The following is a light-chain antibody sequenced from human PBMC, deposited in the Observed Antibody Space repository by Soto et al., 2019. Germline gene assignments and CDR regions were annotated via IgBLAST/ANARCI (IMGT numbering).Light chain of an antibody. Sequence: DIQMTQSPSTLSASVGDRVAITCRASQSINNLLDWYQQKPGKAPKLLIYKASSLESGVPSRFSGHGSGTEFTLTISRLQPDDFATYYCQQYSSYSPFGGGTKVEMK. CDR1: QSINNL. CDR2: KAS. CDR3: QQYSSYSP. V-gene: IGKV1-5*03. J-gene: IGKJ4*02.